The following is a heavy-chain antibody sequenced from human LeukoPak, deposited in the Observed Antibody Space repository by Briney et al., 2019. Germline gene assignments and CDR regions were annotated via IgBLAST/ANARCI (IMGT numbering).Heavy chain of an antibody. J-gene: IGHJ6*03. V-gene: IGHV3-20*04. D-gene: IGHD1-26*01. CDR1: GFTFDDYG. Sequence: PGGSLRLSCAASGFTFDDYGMSWVRQAPGKGLEWVSGINWNGGSTGYADSVKGRSTISRDNAKNSLYLQMNSLRAEDTALYYCARVIVGATKDYYYYYYMEVWGKGTTVTVSS. CDR3: ARVIVGATKDYYYYYYMEV. CDR2: INWNGGST.